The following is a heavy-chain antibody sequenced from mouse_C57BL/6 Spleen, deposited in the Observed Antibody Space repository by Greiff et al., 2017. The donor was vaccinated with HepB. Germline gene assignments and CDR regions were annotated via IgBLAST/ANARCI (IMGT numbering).Heavy chain of an antibody. CDR2: IWRGGST. Sequence: VQLQESGPGLVQPSQSLSITCTVSGFSLTSYGVHWVRQSPGKGLEWLGVIWRGGSTDYNAAFMSRLSITKDNSKSQVFFKMNSLQADDTAIYYCAKGGTVVATSYFDVWGTGTTVTVSS. D-gene: IGHD1-1*01. J-gene: IGHJ1*03. CDR1: GFSLTSYG. V-gene: IGHV2-5*01. CDR3: AKGGTVVATSYFDV.